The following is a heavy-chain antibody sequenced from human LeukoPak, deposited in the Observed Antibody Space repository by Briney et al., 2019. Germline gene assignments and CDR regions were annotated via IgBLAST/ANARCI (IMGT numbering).Heavy chain of an antibody. CDR1: GFTFSNAW. CDR2: IKSKTDGGTT. CDR3: TTDKGPSGAAAGKEGGSVDY. D-gene: IGHD6-13*01. V-gene: IGHV3-15*01. J-gene: IGHJ4*02. Sequence: GGSLRLSCAASGFTFSNAWVSWVRQAPGKGLEWVGRIKSKTDGGTTDYAAPVKGRFTISRDDSKNTLYLQMNSLKTEDTAVYYCTTDKGPSGAAAGKEGGSVDYWGQGTLVTVSS.